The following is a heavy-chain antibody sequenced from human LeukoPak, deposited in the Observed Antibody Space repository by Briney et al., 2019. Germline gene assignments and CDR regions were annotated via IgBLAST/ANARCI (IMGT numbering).Heavy chain of an antibody. CDR3: ARELREHGVFDI. V-gene: IGHV3-53*01. D-gene: IGHD1-26*01. Sequence: GGSLRLPCAASGFTVRSNYMSWVRQAPGKGLEWVSEIYSDASTYYAASVKGRFSISRDNSKNTVYLQMSSLRAEDTAVYYCARELREHGVFDIWGQGTMVTVSS. CDR1: GFTVRSNY. J-gene: IGHJ3*02. CDR2: IYSDAST.